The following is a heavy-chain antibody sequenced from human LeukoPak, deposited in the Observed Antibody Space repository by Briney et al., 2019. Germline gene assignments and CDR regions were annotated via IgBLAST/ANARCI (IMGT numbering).Heavy chain of an antibody. Sequence: GGSLRLSCATSTFSFSGHSMNWVRQAPGKGLEWVSYIEYTGTTKYYADSVKGRFTVSRDSAKNSLYLQMNSLRDEDTAVYYCARILGFILDYWGQGTLVTVSS. CDR2: IEYTGTTK. CDR1: TFSFSGHS. J-gene: IGHJ4*02. CDR3: ARILGFILDY. V-gene: IGHV3-48*02. D-gene: IGHD3-16*02.